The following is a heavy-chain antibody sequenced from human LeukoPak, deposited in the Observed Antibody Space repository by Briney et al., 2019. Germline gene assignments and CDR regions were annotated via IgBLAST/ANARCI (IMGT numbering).Heavy chain of an antibody. V-gene: IGHV4-38-2*02. CDR3: ARDVGATVHGY. D-gene: IGHD1-26*01. CDR1: GYSISSDYY. Sequence: SETLSLTCTVSGYSISSDYYWGWIRHPPGKGLEWIGSIHRSGSTYYNPSLESRVTISVDTSKNQFSLMLSSVTAADTAVYYCARDVGATVHGYWGQGTLVTVSS. CDR2: IHRSGST. J-gene: IGHJ4*02.